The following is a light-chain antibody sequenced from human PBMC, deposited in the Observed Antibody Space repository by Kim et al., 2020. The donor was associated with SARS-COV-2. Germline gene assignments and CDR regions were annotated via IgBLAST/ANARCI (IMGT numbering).Light chain of an antibody. CDR1: QGVSK. Sequence: LSVSPGETATLSGRPSQGVSKLAWYQQRPGQAPRLLIYGASTRAHGIPARFSGSGSGTEFTLTISSLQSEDFAVYYCQQYNIWRTFGQGTKVDIK. CDR3: QQYNIWRT. CDR2: GAS. V-gene: IGKV3-15*01. J-gene: IGKJ1*01.